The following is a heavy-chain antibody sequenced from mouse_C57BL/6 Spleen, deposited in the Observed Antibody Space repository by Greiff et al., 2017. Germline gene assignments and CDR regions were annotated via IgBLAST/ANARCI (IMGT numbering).Heavy chain of an antibody. D-gene: IGHD2-4*01. V-gene: IGHV5-6*01. CDR3: ARYGYYDYDGGYYAMDY. Sequence: EVHLVESGGDLVKPGGSLKLSCAASGFTFSSYGMSWVRQTPDKRLAWVATISSGGSYTYYPASVTGRFTISRDNAKNTLYLQMSSLKSEDTARYYCARYGYYDYDGGYYAMDYWGQGTSVTVSS. CDR1: GFTFSSYG. CDR2: ISSGGSYT. J-gene: IGHJ4*01.